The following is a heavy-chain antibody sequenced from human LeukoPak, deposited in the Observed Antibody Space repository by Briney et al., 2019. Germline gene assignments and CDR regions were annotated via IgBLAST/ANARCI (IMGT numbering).Heavy chain of an antibody. D-gene: IGHD6-13*01. CDR2: MKGGGET. Sequence: GGSLRLSCAASGFSFTNYAMSWVRQAPARGPEWLSSMKGGGETFYADSVKGRFTISRDNSKNTLYLQMNSLRAEDTAVYYCARNAPEGYSSSWYGVLYYFDYWGQGTLVTVSS. CDR1: GFSFTNYA. J-gene: IGHJ4*02. CDR3: ARNAPEGYSSSWYGVLYYFDY. V-gene: IGHV3-23*01.